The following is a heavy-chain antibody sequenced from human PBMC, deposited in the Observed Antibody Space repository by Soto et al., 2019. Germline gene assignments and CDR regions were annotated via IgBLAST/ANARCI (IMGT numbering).Heavy chain of an antibody. Sequence: EVQLVESGGGLVQPGGALRLSCAASGFTCSGDWMTWVRQAPGKGLEGVANISPDGSEEYYVDSVKGRFTISRDNTKNSVYLQMNSLRGEDTALYYCTRDLNHDTGPWGQGTQVTVSS. D-gene: IGHD2-8*02. CDR3: TRDLNHDTGP. CDR1: GFTCSGDW. V-gene: IGHV3-7*04. CDR2: ISPDGSEE. J-gene: IGHJ5*02.